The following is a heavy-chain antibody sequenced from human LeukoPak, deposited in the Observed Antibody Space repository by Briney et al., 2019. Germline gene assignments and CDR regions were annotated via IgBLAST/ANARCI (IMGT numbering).Heavy chain of an antibody. CDR2: ISSSGRTI. V-gene: IGHV3-48*03. Sequence: GGSLRLSCAASGFTFRGYEMNWVRQAPGKGPEWVSYISSSGRTIHYADSVKGRFTVSRDNAKNSLYLQMNSLRAEDTAVYYCARDPGYCSGASCYTFFDSWGQGTLVTVSS. CDR3: ARDPGYCSGASCYTFFDS. CDR1: GFTFRGYE. D-gene: IGHD2-2*02. J-gene: IGHJ4*02.